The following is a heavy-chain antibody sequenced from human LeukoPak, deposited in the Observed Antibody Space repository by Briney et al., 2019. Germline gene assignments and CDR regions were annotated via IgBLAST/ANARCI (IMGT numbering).Heavy chain of an antibody. CDR3: ARESWELTKDY. J-gene: IGHJ4*02. CDR1: GFTFSTSA. V-gene: IGHV3-21*01. CDR2: INNVGSHI. D-gene: IGHD1-26*01. Sequence: GGSLRLSCTTSGFTFSTSAMNWVRQAPGKGLEWVSSINNVGSHIYYADSVRGRFIISRDNAKNSFFLQMSNLRAEDTAVYYCARESWELTKDYWGQGTLVTVSS.